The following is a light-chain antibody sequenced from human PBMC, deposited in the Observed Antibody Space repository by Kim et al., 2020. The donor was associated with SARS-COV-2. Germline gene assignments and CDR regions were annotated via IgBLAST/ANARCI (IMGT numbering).Light chain of an antibody. V-gene: IGKV3-20*01. CDR3: QQYGSSVGT. J-gene: IGKJ2*01. CDR2: GAS. CDR1: QSVSSTY. Sequence: EIVLTQSPGTLSLSPGERATLSCRASQSVSSTYLAWYQQKPGQAPRLLIYGASSRATGIPDRFSGSGSGTDFTLTISRLEPEDFAVYYCQQYGSSVGTFGQGTKLEI.